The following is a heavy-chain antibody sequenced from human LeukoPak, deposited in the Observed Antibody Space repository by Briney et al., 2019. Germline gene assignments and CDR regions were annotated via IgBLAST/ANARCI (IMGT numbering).Heavy chain of an antibody. CDR3: RSYYYDSSGSYFDY. CDR1: GLTFSSYG. J-gene: IGHJ4*02. D-gene: IGHD3-22*01. CDR2: ISNDGSNK. Sequence: GGSLRLSCAASGLTFSSYGMHWVRQAPGKGLEWVAGISNDGSNKYYGDSVKGRFTISRDNSKNTLYLQMNSLRAEDTAVFYCRSYYYDSSGSYFDYWGQGTLVTVSS. V-gene: IGHV3-30*03.